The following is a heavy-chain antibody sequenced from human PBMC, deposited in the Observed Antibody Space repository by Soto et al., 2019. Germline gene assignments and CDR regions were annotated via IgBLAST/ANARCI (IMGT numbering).Heavy chain of an antibody. Sequence: PSETLSLTCAVSGGSISSGGYSWSWIRQPPGKGLEWIGYIYHSGFTYNNPSLKSRVTISVDRSKNQSSLKLTSVTAADTAVYYCARAHYGDYGYGMDVWGQGTTVTVSS. D-gene: IGHD4-17*01. CDR1: GGSISSGGYS. CDR3: ARAHYGDYGYGMDV. V-gene: IGHV4-30-2*01. CDR2: IYHSGFT. J-gene: IGHJ6*02.